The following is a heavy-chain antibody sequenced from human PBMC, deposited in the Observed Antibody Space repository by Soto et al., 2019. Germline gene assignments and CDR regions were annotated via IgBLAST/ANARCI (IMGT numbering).Heavy chain of an antibody. CDR1: GYTLTTYG. D-gene: IGHD3-3*01. Sequence: QVQLVQSGTEVKKPGASVKVSCKASGYTLTTYGFNWVRQPPGQGLEWMGWISGYNGNTNYPMKFQGRVTLTTDTSRSTGYMELRGLTSDDTAVYYCARGAHGSGYAVYWGQGTLVTVSS. J-gene: IGHJ4*02. V-gene: IGHV1-18*01. CDR3: ARGAHGSGYAVY. CDR2: ISGYNGNT.